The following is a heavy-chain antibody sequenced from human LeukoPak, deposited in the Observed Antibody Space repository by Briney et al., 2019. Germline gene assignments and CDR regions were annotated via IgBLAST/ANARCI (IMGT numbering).Heavy chain of an antibody. D-gene: IGHD3-22*01. V-gene: IGHV3-23*01. Sequence: GGSLRLSCAASGFTFSSYAMSWVRQAPGKGLEWVSAISGSGGSIYYADSVKGRFTISRDNSKNTLYLQMNSLRAEDTAVYYCAKMYYYDSSGYFDYWGQGPRSPSPQ. CDR3: AKMYYYDSSGYFDY. CDR2: ISGSGGSI. J-gene: IGHJ4*02. CDR1: GFTFSSYA.